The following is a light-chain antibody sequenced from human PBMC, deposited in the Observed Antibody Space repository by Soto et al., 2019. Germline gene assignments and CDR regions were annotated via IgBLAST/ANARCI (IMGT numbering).Light chain of an antibody. V-gene: IGKV1-39*01. CDR1: QAINTY. CDR2: GTS. Sequence: DIQMTQSPSFLSASVGDRVTISCRASQAINTYLNWYQQKPGKAPKLLIYGTSDLQNGVPSRFSGGGSGTDFTLTISSVQPEDFATYYCQQSYSTLLITFGQGTRLEV. J-gene: IGKJ5*01. CDR3: QQSYSTLLIT.